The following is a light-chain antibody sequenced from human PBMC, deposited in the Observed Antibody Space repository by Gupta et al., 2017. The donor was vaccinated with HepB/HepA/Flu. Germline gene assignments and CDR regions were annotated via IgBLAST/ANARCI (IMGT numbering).Light chain of an antibody. CDR3: QQRSNWPLIT. CDR2: DVS. V-gene: IGKV3-11*01. J-gene: IGKJ5*01. Sequence: IVLIHPPAPLPCSPVERATISCRASQSVRSYLARYQQKPGQAPRLLIYDVSKRAAGIPARFIGSGSGTDFTLTISSLEPEDFSVYYCQQRSNWPLITFGQGTRLEIK. CDR1: QSVRSY.